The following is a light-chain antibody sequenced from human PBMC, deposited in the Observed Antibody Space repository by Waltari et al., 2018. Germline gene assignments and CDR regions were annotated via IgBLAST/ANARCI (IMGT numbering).Light chain of an antibody. V-gene: IGKV3-11*01. J-gene: IGKJ4*01. CDR1: QSVSSY. CDR2: DAS. CDR3: QQRTYWPLT. Sequence: ELVLTQSPATLSLSPGERATLSCRASQSVSSYLAWYQQKPGQAPRLLIYDASNRATGIPARFSGSGSGTDFTLTISSLETEDFAVYYCQQRTYWPLTFGGGTKVEI.